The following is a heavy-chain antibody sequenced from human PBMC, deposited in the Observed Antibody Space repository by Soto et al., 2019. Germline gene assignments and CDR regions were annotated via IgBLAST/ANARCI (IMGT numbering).Heavy chain of an antibody. V-gene: IGHV4-61*01. J-gene: IGHJ5*02. Sequence: QVQLQESGPGLVKPSETLSLTCTVSGGSVSSGSYYWSWIRQPPGKGLERIGYIYYSGSTNYNPSLKSRVTISVDTSKNQFSLKLSSVTAADTAVYYCAGAYRNCSGGSCYFNWFDPWGQGTLVTVSS. CDR3: AGAYRNCSGGSCYFNWFDP. CDR1: GGSVSSGSYY. D-gene: IGHD2-15*01. CDR2: IYYSGST.